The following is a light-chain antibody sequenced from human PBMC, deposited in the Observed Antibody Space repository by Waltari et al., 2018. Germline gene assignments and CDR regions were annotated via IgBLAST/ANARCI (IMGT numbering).Light chain of an antibody. CDR2: GAP. V-gene: IGKV3-20*01. J-gene: IGKJ2*02. Sequence: ESVLMQSPRALSLSPGEIATLSCRASQIVSSSYLAWYQQTPGQAPRLLIYGAPSRATGIPDRFSGSGSGPDFTLTISRLEPEDFAVYYCQQYGSSCSFGRGTKLEIK. CDR1: QIVSSSY. CDR3: QQYGSSCS.